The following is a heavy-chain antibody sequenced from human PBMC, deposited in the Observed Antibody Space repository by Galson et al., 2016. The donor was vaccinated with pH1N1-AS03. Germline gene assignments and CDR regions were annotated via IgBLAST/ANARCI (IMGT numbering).Heavy chain of an antibody. CDR2: IKSKTDGATT. Sequence: SLRLSCAGAGFTFRNAWMNWVRQAPGKGLEWVGRIKSKTDGATTDYAAPVKGRFTISRDDSRNTLYLQMNGLKTEDTAAYFCTTEPLYTSSWDDYFDSWGQGTLVAVAS. CDR1: GFTFRNAW. D-gene: IGHD6-13*01. J-gene: IGHJ4*02. V-gene: IGHV3-15*01. CDR3: TTEPLYTSSWDDYFDS.